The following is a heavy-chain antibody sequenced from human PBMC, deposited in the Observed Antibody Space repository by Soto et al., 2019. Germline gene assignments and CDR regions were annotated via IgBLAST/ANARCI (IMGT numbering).Heavy chain of an antibody. CDR2: ISYDGSNK. Sequence: QVQLVESGGGVVQPGRSLRLSCAASGFTFSSYAMHWVRQAPGKGLEWVAVISYDGSNKYYADSVKGRFTISRDNSKNTLYLQMNSLRAEDTAVYYCARDPVSDGEETAIPEGYYYGMDVWGQGTTVTVSS. CDR3: ARDPVSDGEETAIPEGYYYGMDV. V-gene: IGHV3-30-3*01. CDR1: GFTFSSYA. D-gene: IGHD2-21*02. J-gene: IGHJ6*02.